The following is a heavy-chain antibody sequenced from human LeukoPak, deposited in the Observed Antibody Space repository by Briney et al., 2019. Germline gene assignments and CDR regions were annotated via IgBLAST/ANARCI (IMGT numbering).Heavy chain of an antibody. CDR1: GGTFSSYP. CDR2: IIPMLSIA. V-gene: IGHV1-69*02. D-gene: IGHD6-13*01. CDR3: AQLPQSSSWREGFDAFNI. J-gene: IGHJ3*02. Sequence: SVKVSCKASGGTFSSYPISWVRQAPGQGLEWMGRIIPMLSIADYAQNFRGRVTITADKSTSTAYMQLSSLRSEDTAVYYCAQLPQSSSWREGFDAFNIWGQGTMVTVSS.